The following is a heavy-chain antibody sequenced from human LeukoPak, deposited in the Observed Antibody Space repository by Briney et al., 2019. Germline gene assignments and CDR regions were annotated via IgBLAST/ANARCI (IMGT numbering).Heavy chain of an antibody. Sequence: PGGSLRLSCAVSGFTFSDSYISWIRQAPGKGLEWVSYISPSSSDTNYADSVKGRFTISRDNAKNSLYLQMNSLRAEDTAVYYCSRESGPFCPFGHWGQGTLVAVTS. CDR1: GFTFSDSY. J-gene: IGHJ4*02. CDR2: ISPSSSDT. V-gene: IGHV3-11*05. CDR3: SRESGPFCPFGH. D-gene: IGHD1-26*01.